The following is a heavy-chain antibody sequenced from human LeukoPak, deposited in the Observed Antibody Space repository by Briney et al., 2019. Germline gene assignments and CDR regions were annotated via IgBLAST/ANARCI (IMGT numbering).Heavy chain of an antibody. V-gene: IGHV3-11*04. CDR2: ISSSGSVI. J-gene: IGHJ4*02. CDR1: GFTFSDYY. CDR3: ARDKLRYDFWSGYLDY. Sequence: GGSLRLSCAASGFTFSDYYMSWIRQAPGEGLEWVSYISSSGSVIYYADSVKGRFTISRDNAKNSLYLQMNSLRAEDTAVYYCARDKLRYDFWSGYLDYWGQGTLVTVSS. D-gene: IGHD3-3*01.